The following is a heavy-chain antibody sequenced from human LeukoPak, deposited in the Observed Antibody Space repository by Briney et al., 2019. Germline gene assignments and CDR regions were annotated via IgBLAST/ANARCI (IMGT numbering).Heavy chain of an antibody. J-gene: IGHJ6*03. Sequence: GRSLRLSCAASGFTFSSYGMHWVRQAPGKGLEWVAVIWYDGSNKYYADSVKGRFTISRDNSKNTLYLQMNSLRAEDTAVHYCAKAESYYYYMDVWGKGTTVTVSS. CDR2: IWYDGSNK. CDR3: AKAESYYYYMDV. CDR1: GFTFSSYG. D-gene: IGHD3-10*01. V-gene: IGHV3-33*06.